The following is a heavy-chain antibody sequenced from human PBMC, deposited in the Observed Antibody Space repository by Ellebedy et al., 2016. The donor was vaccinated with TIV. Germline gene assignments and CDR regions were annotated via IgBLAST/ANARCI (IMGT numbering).Heavy chain of an antibody. V-gene: IGHV3-23*01. J-gene: IGHJ5*02. CDR2: ISGSGGTT. CDR1: GFTFSSYA. Sequence: GESLKISCAASGFTFSSYALGWVRQAPGKGLEWISVISGSGGTTYYAASVKGRFTISRDNSKNTVYLQMISLRGDDTAVYFCMKKYTTATTDWFHPWGQGTLVTVSS. CDR3: MKKYTTATTDWFHP. D-gene: IGHD1-1*01.